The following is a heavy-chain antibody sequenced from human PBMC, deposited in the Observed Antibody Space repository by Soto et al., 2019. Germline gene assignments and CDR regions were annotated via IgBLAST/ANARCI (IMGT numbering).Heavy chain of an antibody. CDR2: ISGSGGST. Sequence: GGSLRLSCAASGFTFSSYAMSWVRQAPGKGLEWVSAISGSGGSTYYADSVKGRFTISRDNSKNTLYLQMNSLRAEDTAVYYCAKDYNARVTTVGLRYNWFDPWGQRTLVTVSS. V-gene: IGHV3-23*01. D-gene: IGHD4-4*01. J-gene: IGHJ5*02. CDR1: GFTFSSYA. CDR3: AKDYNARVTTVGLRYNWFDP.